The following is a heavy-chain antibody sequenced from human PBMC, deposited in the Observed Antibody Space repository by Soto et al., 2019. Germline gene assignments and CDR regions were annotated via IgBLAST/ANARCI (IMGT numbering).Heavy chain of an antibody. Sequence: PVGSLRLSCTASGFTFGDYAMSWVRQAPGKGLEWVGFIRSKAYGGTTEYAASVKGRFTISRDDSKSIAYLQMNSLKTEDTAVYYCTRGPDSSGWYGGNYYYYYGMDVWGQGTTVTVSS. CDR1: GFTFGDYA. D-gene: IGHD6-19*01. V-gene: IGHV3-49*04. CDR2: IRSKAYGGTT. J-gene: IGHJ6*02. CDR3: TRGPDSSGWYGGNYYYYYGMDV.